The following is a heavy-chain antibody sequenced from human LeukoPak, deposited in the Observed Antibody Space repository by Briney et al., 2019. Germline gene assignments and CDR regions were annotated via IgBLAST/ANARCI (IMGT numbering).Heavy chain of an antibody. J-gene: IGHJ4*02. CDR1: GFTFSSYA. CDR2: ISGSGGTT. V-gene: IGHV3-23*01. CDR3: AKDTSGSYFTGDY. Sequence: GGSLRLSCAGSGFTFSSYAMSWVRQAPGKGLEWVSAISGSGGTTYYADSVKGRFTISRDNSKNTLYLQMNSLRAEDTAVYYCAKDTSGSYFTGDYWGQGPLVTVSS. D-gene: IGHD3-22*01.